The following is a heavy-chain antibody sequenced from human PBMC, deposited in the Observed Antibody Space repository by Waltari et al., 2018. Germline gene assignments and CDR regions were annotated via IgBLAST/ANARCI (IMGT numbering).Heavy chain of an antibody. V-gene: IGHV1-2*02. CDR2: INPNSGGT. CDR1: GYTFTAYY. Sequence: QVQLVQSGAEVKTPGASVKVSCKASGYTFTAYYINGVRQAPGQGLAWMGWINPNSGGTNYAQRSQGSVTMTRDTSTSTVYMELISMRSDDTAVYHCARARAMDVWGQGTTVTVSS. J-gene: IGHJ6*02. CDR3: ARARAMDV.